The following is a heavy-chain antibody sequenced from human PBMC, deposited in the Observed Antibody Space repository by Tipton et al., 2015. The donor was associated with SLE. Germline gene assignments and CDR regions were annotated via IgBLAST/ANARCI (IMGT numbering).Heavy chain of an antibody. CDR2: MNPNSGNT. Sequence: QVQLVQSGAEVKKPGASVKVSCKASGYTFTSYDINWVRQATGQGLEWMGWMNPNSGNTGYAQKFQGRVTMTRNTSITTAYMEVSSLRSEDTAVYYCARVNDFWSGYPDWGQGTLATVSS. CDR1: GYTFTSYD. D-gene: IGHD3-3*01. V-gene: IGHV1-8*01. J-gene: IGHJ4*02. CDR3: ARVNDFWSGYPD.